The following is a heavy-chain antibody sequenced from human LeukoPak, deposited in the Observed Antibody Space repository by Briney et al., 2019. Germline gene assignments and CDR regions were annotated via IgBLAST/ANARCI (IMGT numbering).Heavy chain of an antibody. CDR3: ARVGLRLGELSFGDFDD. J-gene: IGHJ4*01. Sequence: KPSETLSLTCTVSGGSISSYYWSWIRQPPGKGLEWIGYIYYSGSTNYNPSLKSRVTISVDTSKNQFSPKLSSGTAADTAVYYCARVGLRLGELSFGDFDDWGHGTLVTV. V-gene: IGHV4-59*01. CDR2: IYYSGST. CDR1: GGSISSYY. D-gene: IGHD3-16*02.